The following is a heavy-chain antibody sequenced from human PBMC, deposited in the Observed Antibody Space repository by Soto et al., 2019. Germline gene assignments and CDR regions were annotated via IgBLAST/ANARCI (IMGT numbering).Heavy chain of an antibody. D-gene: IGHD1-7*01. V-gene: IGHV3-23*01. CDR2: ISGSGGST. CDR3: AKEGITGTTVDYGMDV. J-gene: IGHJ6*02. CDR1: GFTFSSYA. Sequence: PGGSLRLSCAASGFTFSSYAMSWVRQAPGKGLEWVSAISGSGGSTYYADSVKGRFTISRDNSKNTLYLQMNSLRAEDTAVYYCAKEGITGTTVDYGMDVWGQGTTVTVSS.